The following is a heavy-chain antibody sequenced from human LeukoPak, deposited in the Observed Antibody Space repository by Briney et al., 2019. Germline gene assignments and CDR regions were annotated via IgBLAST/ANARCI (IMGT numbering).Heavy chain of an antibody. D-gene: IGHD5-18*01. CDR1: GGTFSSYA. J-gene: IGHJ5*02. V-gene: IGHV1-69*05. Sequence: SVKVSCKASGGTFSSYAISWVRQAPGQGLEWMGRIIPIFGTAIYAQKFQGRVTITTDESTSTAYMELSSLRSEDTAVYYCARGGYSYGYVGGFDPWGQGTLVTVSS. CDR3: ARGGYSYGYVGGFDP. CDR2: IIPIFGTA.